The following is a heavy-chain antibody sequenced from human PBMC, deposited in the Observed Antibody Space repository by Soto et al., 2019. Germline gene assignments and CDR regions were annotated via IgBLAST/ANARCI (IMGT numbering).Heavy chain of an antibody. CDR3: ARVSGSYYYGMDV. CDR2: IYHSGST. D-gene: IGHD1-26*01. CDR1: GGSISSSNC. Sequence: QVQLQESGPGLVKPSGTLSLTCAVSGGSISSSNCWSWVRQPPGKGLEWIGEIYHSGSTNYNPSLKRRVTISVDKSKIQFSLKLSSVTAADTAVYYCARVSGSYYYGMDVWGQGTTVTVSS. J-gene: IGHJ6*02. V-gene: IGHV4-4*02.